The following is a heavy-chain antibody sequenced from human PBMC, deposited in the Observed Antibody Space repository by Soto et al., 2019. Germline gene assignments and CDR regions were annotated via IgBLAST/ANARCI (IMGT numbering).Heavy chain of an antibody. CDR1: GGSISSGGYY. CDR2: IYYSGST. CDR3: ARLVTKSGGFDY. V-gene: IGHV4-61*08. D-gene: IGHD2-21*02. J-gene: IGHJ4*02. Sequence: QVQLQESGPGLVKPSQTLSLTCTVSGGSISSGGYYWSWIRQHPGKGLEWIGYIYYSGSTNYNPSLKRRVTISVDTSKNQFSLKLSSVTAADTAVYYCARLVTKSGGFDYWGQGTLVTVSS.